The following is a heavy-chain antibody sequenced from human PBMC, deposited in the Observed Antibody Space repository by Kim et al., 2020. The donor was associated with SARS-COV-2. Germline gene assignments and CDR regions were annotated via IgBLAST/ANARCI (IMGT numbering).Heavy chain of an antibody. Sequence: STSYAQKFQGRVTMTRDTSTSTVYMELSSLRSEDTAVYYCARGGSYSFDYWGQGTLVTVSS. J-gene: IGHJ4*02. CDR2: ST. D-gene: IGHD1-26*01. CDR3: ARGGSYSFDY. V-gene: IGHV1-46*01.